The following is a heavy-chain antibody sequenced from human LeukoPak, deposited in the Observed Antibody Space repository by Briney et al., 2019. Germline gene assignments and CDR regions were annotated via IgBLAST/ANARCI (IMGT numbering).Heavy chain of an antibody. CDR3: AKAATRVSYYYGMDV. V-gene: IGHV3-30*04. Sequence: GGSLRLSCAASGLTFSSYAMHWVRQAPGKGLEWVAVITYDGSNKYYADSVKGRFTISRDNSKNTLHLQMNSLRAEDTAVYYCAKAATRVSYYYGMDVWGKGTTVTVSS. CDR1: GLTFSSYA. D-gene: IGHD2-15*01. J-gene: IGHJ6*04. CDR2: ITYDGSNK.